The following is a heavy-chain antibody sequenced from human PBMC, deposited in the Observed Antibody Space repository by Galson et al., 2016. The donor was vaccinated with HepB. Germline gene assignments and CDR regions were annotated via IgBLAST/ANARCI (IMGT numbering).Heavy chain of an antibody. V-gene: IGHV3-74*03. CDR1: GFTFSNYA. CDR2: ITSDGSSI. J-gene: IGHJ4*02. Sequence: LRLSCAASGFTFSNYAIHWVRQAPERGLEWVSRITSDGSSITYADFVKGRFTVSRDNAKNTVYLQMTRLRVEDTAVYYCALAPHRGNYFDYWGQGTLVTVSS. CDR3: ALAPHRGNYFDY. D-gene: IGHD3-10*01.